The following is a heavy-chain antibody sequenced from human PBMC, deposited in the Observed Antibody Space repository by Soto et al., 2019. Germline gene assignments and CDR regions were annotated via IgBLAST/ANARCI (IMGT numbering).Heavy chain of an antibody. Sequence: SATPSLTCTVSGASISSSYWSWIRQSPGKGLEWIGYVYYSGSTNYNPSLKSRVTISVDTSKNQFSLKLSSVTAADTAVYYCARGYYDSRGQSNTFDIWGQGTMVTVSS. CDR2: VYYSGST. V-gene: IGHV4-59*01. CDR3: ARGYYDSRGQSNTFDI. J-gene: IGHJ3*02. CDR1: GASISSSY. D-gene: IGHD3-22*01.